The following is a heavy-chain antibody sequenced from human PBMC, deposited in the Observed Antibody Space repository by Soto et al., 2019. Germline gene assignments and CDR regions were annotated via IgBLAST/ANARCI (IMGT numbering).Heavy chain of an antibody. CDR1: GFAFRSYN. Sequence: EVQLVESGGGLVKPGGSLTLSCAGSGFAFRSYNMNWVHQSPGKGLEWVASISSGSSNIYYADSVKGRFTISRDNAKNSLYLQMDSLRAEDSAVYYCASATVVAGTFDFWGQGTLVTVSS. D-gene: IGHD2-15*01. J-gene: IGHJ4*02. CDR2: ISSGSSNI. CDR3: ASATVVAGTFDF. V-gene: IGHV3-21*01.